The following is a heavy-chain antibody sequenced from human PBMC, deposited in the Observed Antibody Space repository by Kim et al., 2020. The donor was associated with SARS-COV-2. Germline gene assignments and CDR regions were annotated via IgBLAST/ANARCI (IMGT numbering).Heavy chain of an antibody. CDR1: GYTLTELS. V-gene: IGHV1-24*01. CDR3: ATLGYSSSWYRNWDY. J-gene: IGHJ4*02. D-gene: IGHD6-13*01. CDR2: FDPEDGET. Sequence: ASVKVSCKVSGYTLTELSMHWVRQAPGKGLEWMGGFDPEDGETIYAQKFQGRVTMTEDTSTDTAYMELSSLRSEDTAVYYCATLGYSSSWYRNWDYWGQGTLVTVSS.